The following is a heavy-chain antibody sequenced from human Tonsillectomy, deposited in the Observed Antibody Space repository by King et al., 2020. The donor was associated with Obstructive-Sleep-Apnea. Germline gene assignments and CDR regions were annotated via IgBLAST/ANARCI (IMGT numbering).Heavy chain of an antibody. CDR2: IYHSGIT. V-gene: IGHV4-4*02. D-gene: IGHD6-13*01. Sequence: VQLQESGPGLVKPSGTLSLTCAVSGGSISSSNWWSWVRQAPGKGPEWIGEIYHSGITRYNPSLKSRVTISVDKSKNQFSLKLSSVTAADTAVYYCARVAAAAGPPFDFWGQGTLVTVSS. CDR3: ARVAAAAGPPFDF. CDR1: GGSISSSNW. J-gene: IGHJ4*02.